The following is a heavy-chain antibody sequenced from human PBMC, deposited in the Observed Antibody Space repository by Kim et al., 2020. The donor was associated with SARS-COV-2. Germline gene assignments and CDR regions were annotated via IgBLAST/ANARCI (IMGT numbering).Heavy chain of an antibody. Sequence: GGSNAEAAPWKGRFDISRENAKNPLYLQMNSLRAEDTALYYCARGSGAFDYWGQGTLVTVSS. CDR2: GGSN. D-gene: IGHD6-19*01. J-gene: IGHJ4*02. CDR3: ARGSGAFDY. V-gene: IGHV3-20*03.